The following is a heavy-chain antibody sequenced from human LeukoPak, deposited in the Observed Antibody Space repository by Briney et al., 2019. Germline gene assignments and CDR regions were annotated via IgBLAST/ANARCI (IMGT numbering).Heavy chain of an antibody. Sequence: GGSLRLSCAASGFTFSDYYMSWIRQVPGKGLEWVSYISSSSSTIYYADSVKGRFTISRDNAKNLLYLQMNSLRAEDTAVYYSAREGGNWGEGYFDYWGQGTLVTVSS. CDR1: GFTFSDYY. D-gene: IGHD7-27*01. J-gene: IGHJ4*02. V-gene: IGHV3-11*01. CDR2: ISSSSSTI. CDR3: AREGGNWGEGYFDY.